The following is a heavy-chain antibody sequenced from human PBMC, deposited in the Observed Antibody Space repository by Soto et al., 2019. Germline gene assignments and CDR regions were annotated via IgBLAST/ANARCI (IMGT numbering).Heavy chain of an antibody. Sequence: SETLSLTCAVYGGSFSGYYWSWIRQPPGKGLEWIGEINHSGSTNYNPSLKSRVTISVDTSKNQFSLKLSSVTAADTAVYYCAGSTTGGYFDYWGQGTLVTVSS. CDR3: AGSTTGGYFDY. J-gene: IGHJ4*02. CDR1: GGSFSGYY. V-gene: IGHV4-34*01. CDR2: INHSGST. D-gene: IGHD2-8*02.